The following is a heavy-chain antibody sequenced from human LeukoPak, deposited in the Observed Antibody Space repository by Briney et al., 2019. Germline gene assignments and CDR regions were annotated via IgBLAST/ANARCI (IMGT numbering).Heavy chain of an antibody. CDR1: GGTFSSYA. CDR3: ATLGSGYDEHTDY. CDR2: IIPIFGTA. V-gene: IGHV1-69*05. J-gene: IGHJ4*02. Sequence: SVKVSCKASGGTFSSYAISWVRQAPGQGLEWMGGIIPIFGTANYAQKFQERVTITRDMSTSTAYMELSSLRSEDTAVYYCATLGSGYDEHTDYWGQGTLVTVSS. D-gene: IGHD5-12*01.